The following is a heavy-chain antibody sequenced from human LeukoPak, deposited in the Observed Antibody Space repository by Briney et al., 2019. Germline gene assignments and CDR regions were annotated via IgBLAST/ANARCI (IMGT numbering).Heavy chain of an antibody. D-gene: IGHD3-10*01. CDR2: TNHSGST. CDR3: ARDVLRAFDI. J-gene: IGHJ3*02. Sequence: SETLSLTCAVYGGSFSGYYWSWIRQPPGKGLEWIGETNHSGSTNYNPSLKSRVTISVDTSKNQFSLKLSSVTAADTAVYYCARDVLRAFDIWGQGTMVTVSS. V-gene: IGHV4-34*01. CDR1: GGSFSGYY.